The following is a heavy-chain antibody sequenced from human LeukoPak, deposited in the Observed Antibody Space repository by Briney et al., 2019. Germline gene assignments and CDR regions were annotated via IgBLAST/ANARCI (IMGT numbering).Heavy chain of an antibody. CDR2: ISGRGDTT. D-gene: IGHD3-22*01. J-gene: IGHJ4*02. CDR1: GVTFKKYA. CDR3: ANAGSDTMRGY. V-gene: IGHV3-23*01. Sequence: GGSLRLSCVAPGVTFKKYAMTWVRQAPGKGLEWVSGISGRGDTTYYADSGERRFTISRDNSKNSLYVQMTNPRADDTAVYYCANAGSDTMRGYWGQGAPVTVSS.